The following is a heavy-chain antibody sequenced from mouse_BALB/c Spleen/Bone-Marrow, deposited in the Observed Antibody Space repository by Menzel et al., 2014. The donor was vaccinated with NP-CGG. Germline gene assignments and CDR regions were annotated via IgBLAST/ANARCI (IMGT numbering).Heavy chain of an antibody. V-gene: IGHV1-5*01. D-gene: IGHD1-1*01. CDR3: TRKLPAMDY. Sequence: EVQLQQSGTVLARPGASVKMSCKASGYSFXTFWMHWVKQRPGQGLEWIGAIYPGNNDTSYNQKFKGKAKLTAVTSASTAYMELSSLTNEDSAVYYCTRKLPAMDYWGQGTSLTVSS. J-gene: IGHJ4*01. CDR2: IYPGNNDT. CDR1: GYSFXTFW.